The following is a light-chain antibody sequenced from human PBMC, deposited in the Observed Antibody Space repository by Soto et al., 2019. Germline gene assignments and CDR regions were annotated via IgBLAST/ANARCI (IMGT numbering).Light chain of an antibody. CDR3: QQRSNWPPLT. V-gene: IGKV3-11*01. CDR2: GAS. J-gene: IGKJ4*01. CDR1: QSVSSN. Sequence: EIVMTQSPATLSVSPVERATLSVGASQSVSSNLAWYQQKPGQAPRLLISGASTRAAGISDRFRGSGSGTDFTLTISSLEPEDFAVYYCQQRSNWPPLTFGGGTKVDIK.